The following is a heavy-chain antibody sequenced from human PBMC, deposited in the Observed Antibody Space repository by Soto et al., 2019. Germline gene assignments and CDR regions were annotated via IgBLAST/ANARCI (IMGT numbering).Heavy chain of an antibody. CDR1: GYTFTDYY. CDR3: ARGTTGTQIPYYYYYGMDV. CDR2: VNPSGGST. V-gene: IGHV1-46*01. J-gene: IGHJ6*02. Sequence: ASVKVSCKASGYTFTDYYMHWVRQAPGQGLEWMGIVNPSGGSTTYAQTFQGRVSMTRDTSTSTVYMELSSLRSEDTAVYYCARGTTGTQIPYYYYYGMDVWGQGTTVTVSS. D-gene: IGHD1-7*01.